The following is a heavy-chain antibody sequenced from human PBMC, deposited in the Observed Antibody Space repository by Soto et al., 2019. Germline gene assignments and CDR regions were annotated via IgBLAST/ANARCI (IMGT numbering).Heavy chain of an antibody. D-gene: IGHD3-22*01. CDR3: ARDQLYYNDISGRPLNAFDV. Sequence: PGGSLRLSCAASGFTFRNYDMNWVRQAPGKGLEWVSYIGLGSSTKYYADSVEGRFTISRDNAKNSLYLQMNSLRAEDTAVYYCARDQLYYNDISGRPLNAFDVWGQGTMVTVS. V-gene: IGHV3-48*01. J-gene: IGHJ3*01. CDR2: IGLGSSTK. CDR1: GFTFRNYD.